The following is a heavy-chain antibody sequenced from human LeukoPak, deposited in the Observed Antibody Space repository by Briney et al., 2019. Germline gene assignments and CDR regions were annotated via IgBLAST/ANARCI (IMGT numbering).Heavy chain of an antibody. CDR1: GDSISSTSYY. CDR2: IYTRSGNT. J-gene: IGHJ4*02. D-gene: IGHD3-10*01. V-gene: IGHV4-61*02. CDR3: TRAYYYGSGSYGLDY. Sequence: SETLSLTCTVSGDSISSTSYYWTWIRQPAGKALEWVGRIYTRSGNTNYNPSLKSRVTISMDTSKNQFSLKLTSVTAADTAVYYCTRAYYYGSGSYGLDYWGQGTLVTVSS.